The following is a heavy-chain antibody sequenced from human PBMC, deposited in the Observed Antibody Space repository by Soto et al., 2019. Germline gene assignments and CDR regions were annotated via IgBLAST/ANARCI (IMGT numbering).Heavy chain of an antibody. J-gene: IGHJ4*02. Sequence: GGSLRLSCAASGFTFSSYAMSWVRLAPGKGLEWVASISGSGGSTYDATSVRGRFTVSRDNSKNTLYLQMNSLRAEDTALYYCAKDPSGQRLVITPLDSWGQGTLVTVSS. V-gene: IGHV3-23*01. CDR2: ISGSGGST. CDR1: GFTFSSYA. CDR3: AKDPSGQRLVITPLDS. D-gene: IGHD3-9*01.